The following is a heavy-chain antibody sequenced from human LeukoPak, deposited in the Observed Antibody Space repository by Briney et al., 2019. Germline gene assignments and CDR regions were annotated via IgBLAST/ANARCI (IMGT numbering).Heavy chain of an antibody. CDR2: ISWDGGST. CDR1: GFTFDDYA. V-gene: IGHV3-43D*03. Sequence: GGSLRLSCAASGFTFDDYAMHWVRQAPGKGLEWVSLISWDGGSTYYADSVKGRFTISRDNSKNSLYLQMNSLRAEDTALYYCAKDGRDGYARGSYMDVWGKGTTVTVSS. J-gene: IGHJ6*03. CDR3: AKDGRDGYARGSYMDV. D-gene: IGHD5-24*01.